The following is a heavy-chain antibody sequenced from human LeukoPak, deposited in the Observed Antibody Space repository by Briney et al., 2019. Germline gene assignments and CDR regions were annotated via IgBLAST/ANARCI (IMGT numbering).Heavy chain of an antibody. V-gene: IGHV4-59*01. CDR3: ARVQTPSGSGSYSFDY. Sequence: SETLSLTCTVSGGSITSYHYSWIRQPPGKGLEWIGYIYYSGSTNYNPSLKSRVTISVDTSKNQFSLKLSSVTAADTAVYYCARVQTPSGSGSYSFDYWGQGTLVTVSS. D-gene: IGHD3-10*01. CDR1: GGSITSYH. CDR2: IYYSGST. J-gene: IGHJ4*02.